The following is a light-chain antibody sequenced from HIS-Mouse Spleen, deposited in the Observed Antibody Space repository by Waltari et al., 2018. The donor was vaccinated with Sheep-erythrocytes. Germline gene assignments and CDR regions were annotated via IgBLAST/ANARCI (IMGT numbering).Light chain of an antibody. Sequence: DIVMTQSPDSLAVSLGARATIHCRSSQSVLYSSNNKNYLAWYQQKPEQPPQLLIYWASTRESVVPDRFSGSGSATDFTLTISSLQAEDVAVYYCQHYYSTLTFGGGTKVEIK. CDR2: WAS. CDR1: QSVLYSSNNKNY. CDR3: QHYYSTLT. J-gene: IGKJ4*01. V-gene: IGKV4-1*01.